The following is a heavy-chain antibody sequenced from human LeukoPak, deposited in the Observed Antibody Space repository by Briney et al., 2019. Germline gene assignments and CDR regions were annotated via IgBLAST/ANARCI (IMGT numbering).Heavy chain of an antibody. Sequence: GGSLRLSCAASGFTFSTYWMSWVRQAPGKGLEWVAHIKQDGSEKYYVDSAKGRFTVSRDNAKNSVYLQLSSLRTEDTAAYYCASSRWQAFDSWGQGILVTVSS. J-gene: IGHJ4*02. D-gene: IGHD6-13*01. V-gene: IGHV3-7*02. CDR2: IKQDGSEK. CDR1: GFTFSTYW. CDR3: ASSRWQAFDS.